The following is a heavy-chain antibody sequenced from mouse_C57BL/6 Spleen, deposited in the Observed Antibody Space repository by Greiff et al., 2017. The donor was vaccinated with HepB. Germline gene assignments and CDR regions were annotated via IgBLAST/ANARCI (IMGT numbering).Heavy chain of an antibody. Sequence: VQLQQSGAELVKPGASVKISCKASGYAFSSYWMNWVKQRPGKGLEWIGQIYPGDGDTNYNGKFKGKATLTADKSSSTAYMQLSSLTSEDSAVYFCARGGTVVPGYFDVWGTGTTVTVSS. CDR3: ARGGTVVPGYFDV. V-gene: IGHV1-80*01. CDR2: IYPGDGDT. J-gene: IGHJ1*03. CDR1: GYAFSSYW. D-gene: IGHD1-1*01.